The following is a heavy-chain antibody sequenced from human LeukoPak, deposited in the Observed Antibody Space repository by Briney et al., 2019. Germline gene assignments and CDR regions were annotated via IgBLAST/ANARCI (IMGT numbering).Heavy chain of an antibody. CDR3: AKDRGRYYDSSGYYWGYYFDS. CDR2: ISGSGGST. CDR1: GFTFSSYA. V-gene: IGHV3-23*01. J-gene: IGHJ4*02. Sequence: GGSLRLSCAASGFTFSSYAMSWVRQAPGKGLEWVSAISGSGGSTFYADSVKGRFTISRDNSMDTLYLQMSSLRAEDTAVYYCAKDRGRYYDSSGYYWGYYFDSWGQGILVTVST. D-gene: IGHD3-22*01.